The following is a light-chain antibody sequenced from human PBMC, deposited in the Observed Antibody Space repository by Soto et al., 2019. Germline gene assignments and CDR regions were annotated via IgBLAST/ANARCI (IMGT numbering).Light chain of an antibody. CDR2: GAS. Sequence: EIVMTQYPATLSVSPGEGATLSCRASQSVSTNLAWYQQKPGQAPRLLIYGASTRTTDIPGRFSGSGSGTDFPLTISSLQSEDFAIYHCQQYHDWPRTFGQGTKVEIK. CDR3: QQYHDWPRT. J-gene: IGKJ1*01. V-gene: IGKV3-15*01. CDR1: QSVSTN.